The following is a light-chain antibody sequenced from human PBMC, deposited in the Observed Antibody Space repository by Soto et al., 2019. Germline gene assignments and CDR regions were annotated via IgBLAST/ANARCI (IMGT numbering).Light chain of an antibody. J-gene: IGKJ1*01. V-gene: IGKV1-5*03. CDR3: QQYHSSSWT. CDR2: MAS. CDR1: QHISTY. Sequence: DIQMTQSPSTLSAFVGDRVAITCRASQHISTYLAWYQQKPGKAPHLLIYMASNLHSGVPSRFSGSGSGTEFTLTISSLQPDDFATYYCQQYHSSSWTFGQGTKVEIK.